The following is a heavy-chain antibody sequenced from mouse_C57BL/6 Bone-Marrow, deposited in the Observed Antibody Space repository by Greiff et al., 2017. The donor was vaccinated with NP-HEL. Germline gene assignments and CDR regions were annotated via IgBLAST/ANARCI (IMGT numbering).Heavy chain of an antibody. D-gene: IGHD2-3*01. V-gene: IGHV1-9*01. CDR3: AREGGWLLDAMDY. Sequence: VQLQQSGAELMKPGASVKLSCKATGYTFTGYWLEWVKQRPGPGLEWIGEILPGSGSTNYNEKFKGKATFTADPSSNPAYMQLSSLTTEDSAIYYCAREGGWLLDAMDYWGQGTSVTVSS. J-gene: IGHJ4*01. CDR1: GYTFTGYW. CDR2: ILPGSGST.